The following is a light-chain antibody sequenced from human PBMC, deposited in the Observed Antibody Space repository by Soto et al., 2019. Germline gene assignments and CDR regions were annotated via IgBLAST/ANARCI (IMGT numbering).Light chain of an antibody. J-gene: IGLJ1*01. CDR1: IHYDF. CDR3: GSYTSSSNYV. Sequence: QSVLTQPASVSGSPGQSITISCTGYIHYDFVSWYQQHPGTAPTLVIYEVSNRPSGTSDRFSGSKSGHTASLTISGLQTEDEAVYYCGSYTSSSNYVFGTGTKLTVL. V-gene: IGLV2-14*01. CDR2: EVS.